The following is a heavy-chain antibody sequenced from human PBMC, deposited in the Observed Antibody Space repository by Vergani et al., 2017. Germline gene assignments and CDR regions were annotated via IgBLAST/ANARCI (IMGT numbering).Heavy chain of an antibody. CDR2: IIPIIRLA. D-gene: IGHD6-19*01. J-gene: IGHJ4*02. CDR1: GDIFNNYT. V-gene: IGHV1-69*02. Sequence: QVHLEQSGNEVKKPGSSVKVSCKVSGDIFNNYTVTWVRQAPGQGLEWMGRIIPIIRLATSAQKFQDRVKITGDTSTNTVYMEMNNLRSEDTAVYYCARVSPGDNSGWEPFDYWGQGTLVTVSS. CDR3: ARVSPGDNSGWEPFDY.